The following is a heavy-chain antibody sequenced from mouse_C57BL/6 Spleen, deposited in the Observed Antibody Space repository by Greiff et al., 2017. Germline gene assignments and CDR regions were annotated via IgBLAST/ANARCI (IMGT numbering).Heavy chain of an antibody. CDR2: INPNNGGT. V-gene: IGHV1-26*01. CDR3: ARSGFITTGGYFDV. Sequence: VQLQQSGPELVKPGASVKISCKASGYTFTDYYMNWVKQSHGKSLEWIGDINPNNGGTSYNQKFKGKATLTVDKSSSTAYMELRSLTSEDSAVXYCARSGFITTGGYFDVWGTGTTVTVSS. D-gene: IGHD1-1*01. CDR1: GYTFTDYY. J-gene: IGHJ1*03.